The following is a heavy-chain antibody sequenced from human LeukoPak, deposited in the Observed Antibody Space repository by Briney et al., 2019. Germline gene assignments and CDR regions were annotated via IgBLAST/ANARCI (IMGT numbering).Heavy chain of an antibody. J-gene: IGHJ3*02. CDR2: IKQDGSEK. CDR3: ARECEVVVTEGLDAFDI. D-gene: IGHD3-22*01. CDR1: GFTFSSYW. V-gene: IGHV3-7*01. Sequence: GGSLRLSCAASGFTFSSYWMSWVRQAPGKGLEWMANIKQDGSEKYYVDSVKGRFTISRDNAKNSLYLQMNSLRAEDTAVYYCARECEVVVTEGLDAFDIWGQGTMVTVSS.